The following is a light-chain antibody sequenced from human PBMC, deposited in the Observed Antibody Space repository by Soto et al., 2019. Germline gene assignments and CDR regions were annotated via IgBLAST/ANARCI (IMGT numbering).Light chain of an antibody. Sequence: DIQMTQSPSTLSGSVGDRVTITCRASQTISSWLAWYQQKPGKAPKLLIYKASTLKSGVPSRFSGSGSGTEFTLTISSLQPDDFATYYCQLYNSYSRAFGQGTKVDIK. CDR3: QLYNSYSRA. V-gene: IGKV1-5*03. CDR2: KAS. CDR1: QTISSW. J-gene: IGKJ1*01.